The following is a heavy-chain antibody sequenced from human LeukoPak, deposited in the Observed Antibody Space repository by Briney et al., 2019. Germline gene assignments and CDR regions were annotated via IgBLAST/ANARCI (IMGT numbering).Heavy chain of an antibody. Sequence: PGGSLRLSCAASGFTFSSYAMSWVRQAPGKGLGWVSAISGSGGSTYYADSVKGRFTISRDNSKNTLYLQMNSLRAEDTAVYYCAKDREDGGYNYPLYYYYYYMDVWGKGTTVTVSS. CDR3: AKDREDGGYNYPLYYYYYYMDV. CDR1: GFTFSSYA. J-gene: IGHJ6*03. V-gene: IGHV3-23*01. CDR2: ISGSGGST. D-gene: IGHD5-24*01.